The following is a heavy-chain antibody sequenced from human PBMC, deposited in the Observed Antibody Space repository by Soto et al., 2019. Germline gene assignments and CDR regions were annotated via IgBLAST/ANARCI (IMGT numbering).Heavy chain of an antibody. J-gene: IGHJ6*02. D-gene: IGHD2-15*01. Sequence: PGESLKISCEGSGYAFSNYWINWVRQVSGKGLEWMGRIDPTESFTNYSPSFQGHVTISADKPTSTAYLQWSSLKASDTAMYYCARSTSVSGGYYGMDVWGQGTTVTVSS. CDR3: ARSTSVSGGYYGMDV. V-gene: IGHV5-10-1*01. CDR2: IDPTESFT. CDR1: GYAFSNYW.